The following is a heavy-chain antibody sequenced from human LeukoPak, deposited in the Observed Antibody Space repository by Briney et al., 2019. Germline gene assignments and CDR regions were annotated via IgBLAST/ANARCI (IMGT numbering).Heavy chain of an antibody. J-gene: IGHJ4*02. CDR3: AKEPYDSGGYYFDY. CDR1: GFTFSSYA. CDR2: ISSSGGST. V-gene: IGHV3-23*01. D-gene: IGHD3-22*01. Sequence: GGSLRLSCAASGFTFSSYAMSWVRQAPGKGLEWVSVISSSGGSTYYADSVMGRFIISRDNSKNTLYLQMNSLRPEDTAVYYCAKEPYDSGGYYFDYWGQGTLVTVSS.